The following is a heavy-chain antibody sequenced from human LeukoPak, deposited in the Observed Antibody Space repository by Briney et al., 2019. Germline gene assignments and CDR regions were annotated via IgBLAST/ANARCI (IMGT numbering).Heavy chain of an antibody. CDR2: ISADNGDT. J-gene: IGHJ4*02. V-gene: IGHV1-18*01. CDR1: GYTFTSYD. CDR3: ARGFNGYDLHFDS. D-gene: IGHD5-12*01. Sequence: GASVKVSCKASGYTFTSYDINWVRQATGQGLEWMGWISADNGDTNYAQKLQGRVTMTTDTSTSTAYMELRSLRSDDTAVYYCARGFNGYDLHFDSWGQGTLVSVSS.